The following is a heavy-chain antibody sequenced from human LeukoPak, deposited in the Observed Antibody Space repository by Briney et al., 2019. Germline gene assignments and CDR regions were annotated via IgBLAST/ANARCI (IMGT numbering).Heavy chain of an antibody. Sequence: ASVKVSCKASGYTFTSYDINWVRQATGQGLEWMGWMNPNSGNTGYAQKFQGRVTMTRNTSISTAYMELSSLRSEDTAVYYCARVVMITFEGVIVRDYWGQGTLVTVSS. V-gene: IGHV1-8*01. D-gene: IGHD3-16*02. CDR1: GYTFTSYD. CDR3: ARVVMITFEGVIVRDY. CDR2: MNPNSGNT. J-gene: IGHJ4*02.